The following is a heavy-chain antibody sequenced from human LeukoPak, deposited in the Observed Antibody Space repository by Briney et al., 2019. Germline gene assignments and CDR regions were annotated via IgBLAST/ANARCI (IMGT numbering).Heavy chain of an antibody. V-gene: IGHV4-59*12. Sequence: SETLSLTCTVSGGSISSYYGSWSRQPPGKGLEWIGYIYYSGSTNYNPSLTSRVTISVDTSKNQFSLKLSSVTAADTAVYYCAKDTHNIYAGSEQTFLGSFDYWGQRTLVTVSS. CDR1: GGSISSYY. J-gene: IGHJ4*02. D-gene: IGHD1/OR15-1a*01. CDR3: AKDTHNIYAGSEQTFLGSFDY. CDR2: IYYSGST.